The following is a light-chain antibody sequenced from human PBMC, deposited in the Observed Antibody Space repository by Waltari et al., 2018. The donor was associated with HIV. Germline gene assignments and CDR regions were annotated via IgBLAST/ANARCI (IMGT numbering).Light chain of an antibody. CDR1: PSVFHSPPHNNF. CDR2: WAS. J-gene: IGKJ1*01. V-gene: IGKV4-1*01. Sequence: DIVMTQFPNSLAVSLGERATMKRRSSPSVFHSPPHNNFLSWYQQKSGQPPRLLIYWASTRETGVPDRFTGSGSGADFTLTINGLQPEDVATYYCQQYYGKFWTFGQGTKVEV. CDR3: QQYYGKFWT.